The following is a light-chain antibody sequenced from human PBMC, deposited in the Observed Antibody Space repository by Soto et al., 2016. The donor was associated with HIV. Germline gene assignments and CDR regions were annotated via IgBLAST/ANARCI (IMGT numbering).Light chain of an antibody. V-gene: IGLV3-25*03. CDR1: ALPKQY. Sequence: SYELTQPPSVSVSPGQTARITCSGDALPKQYAYWYQQKPGQAPVVMIYKDSERPSGIPERFSGSNSGTTVTLTISGVQAEDEADYYCQSADSSGTYRVFGGGTKLTVL. CDR3: QSADSSGTYRV. J-gene: IGLJ2*01. CDR2: KDS.